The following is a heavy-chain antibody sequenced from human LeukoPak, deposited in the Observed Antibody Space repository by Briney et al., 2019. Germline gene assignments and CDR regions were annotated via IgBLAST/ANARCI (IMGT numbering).Heavy chain of an antibody. J-gene: IGHJ4*02. D-gene: IGHD5-18*01. CDR1: GGSISSYY. CDR3: ARATRRRGYSYGYGVLFDY. CDR2: IYYSGST. Sequence: SETLSLTCTVSGGSISSYYWSWIRQPPGKGLEWIGYIYYSGSTNYNPSLKSRVTISVDTSKNQFSLKLSSVTAADTAVYYCARATRRRGYSYGYGVLFDYWGQGTLVTVSS. V-gene: IGHV4-59*01.